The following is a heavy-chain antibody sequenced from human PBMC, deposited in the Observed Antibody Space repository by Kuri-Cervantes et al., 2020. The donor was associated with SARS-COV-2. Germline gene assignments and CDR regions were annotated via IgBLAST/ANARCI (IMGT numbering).Heavy chain of an antibody. Sequence: ASVKVSCKASGYTFTSYGISWVRQAPGQGLEWMGWISAYNGNTNYAQKLQGRVTMTTDTSTSTAYMELRSLRSEDTALYYCASDGVSRSLSLDFWGQGTLVTVSS. J-gene: IGHJ4*02. CDR3: ASDGVSRSLSLDF. CDR2: ISAYNGNT. V-gene: IGHV1-18*01. CDR1: GYTFTSYG. D-gene: IGHD5/OR15-5a*01.